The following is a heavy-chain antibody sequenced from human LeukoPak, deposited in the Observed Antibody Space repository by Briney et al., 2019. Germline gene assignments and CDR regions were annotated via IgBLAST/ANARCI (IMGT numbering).Heavy chain of an antibody. CDR3: ARAGSGWYYPSRFDP. CDR2: IYYSGST. J-gene: IGHJ5*02. Sequence: PSETLSLTCTVSGGSISSSSYYWGWIRQPPGKGLEWIGSIYYSGSTNYNPSLKSRVTISVDTSKNQFSLKLSSVTAADTAVYYCARAGSGWYYPSRFDPWGQGTLVTVSS. V-gene: IGHV4-39*07. D-gene: IGHD6-19*01. CDR1: GGSISSSSYY.